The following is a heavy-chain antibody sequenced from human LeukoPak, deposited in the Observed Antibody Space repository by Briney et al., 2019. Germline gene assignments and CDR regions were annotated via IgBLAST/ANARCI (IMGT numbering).Heavy chain of an antibody. CDR2: ISYDGSNK. D-gene: IGHD1-1*01. CDR1: GFTFSSYA. CDR3: ARDFRKLEPTLSFDY. J-gene: IGHJ4*02. V-gene: IGHV3-30*04. Sequence: GGSLRLSCAASGFTFSSYAMHWVRQAPGKGLEWVAVISYDGSNKYYADSVKGRFTISRDNSKNTLYLQMNSLRAEDTAVYYCARDFRKLEPTLSFDYWGQGTLVTVSS.